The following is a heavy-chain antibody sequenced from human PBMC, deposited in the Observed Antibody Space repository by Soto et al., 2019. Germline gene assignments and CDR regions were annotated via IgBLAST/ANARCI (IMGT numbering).Heavy chain of an antibody. J-gene: IGHJ6*01. D-gene: IGHD6-13*01. CDR2: ISPHSGNI. Sequence: QVHLVQSGAEVKKPGASVNVSCKTSGYTFTRNGISWVRQAPGQGLEWMGWISPHSGNIKYAQKLQGRVIITTDTCRSTAYMELRGLSSADTAVYCCVRGGAGNSWPWRDVWGPGTRVTVSS. CDR1: GYTFTRNG. V-gene: IGHV1-18*01. CDR3: VRGGAGNSWPWRDV.